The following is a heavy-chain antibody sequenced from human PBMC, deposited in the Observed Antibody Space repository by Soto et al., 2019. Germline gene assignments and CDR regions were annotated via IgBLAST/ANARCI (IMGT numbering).Heavy chain of an antibody. Sequence: EVQLVETGGGLIQPGGSLRLSCAASGFTVSSNYMSWVRQAPGKGLEWVSVIDSGGSTYYADSVKGRFTISRDNSKNTLYLQMNSLRAEDTAVYYCARESSGYSSSWYYFGYWGQGTLVTVSS. D-gene: IGHD6-13*01. V-gene: IGHV3-53*02. CDR1: GFTVSSNY. CDR2: IDSGGST. J-gene: IGHJ4*02. CDR3: ARESSGYSSSWYYFGY.